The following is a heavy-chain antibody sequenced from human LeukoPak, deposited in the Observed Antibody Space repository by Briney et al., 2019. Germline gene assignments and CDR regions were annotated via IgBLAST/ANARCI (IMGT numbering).Heavy chain of an antibody. CDR1: GGTFSSSS. Sequence: ASVKVSCKASGGTFSSSSISWVRQAPGQGLEWMGGIIPIFGTANYAQKFQGRVTITADESTRTAYMKLSSLRAEDTAVYYCAKDREQYSSSWYSGYWGQGTLVTVSS. CDR2: IIPIFGTA. D-gene: IGHD6-13*01. J-gene: IGHJ4*02. CDR3: AKDREQYSSSWYSGY. V-gene: IGHV1-69*13.